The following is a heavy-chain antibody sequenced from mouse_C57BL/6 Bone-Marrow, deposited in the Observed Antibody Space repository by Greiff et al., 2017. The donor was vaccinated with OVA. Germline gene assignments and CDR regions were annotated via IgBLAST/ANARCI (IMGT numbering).Heavy chain of an antibody. J-gene: IGHJ4*01. V-gene: IGHV1-52*01. D-gene: IGHD2-4*01. CDR1: GYTFTSYW. CDR3: ARRSYYDYPYAMDY. CDR2: IDPSDSET. Sequence: QVQLQQPGAELVRPGSSVKLSCKASGYTFTSYWMHWVKQRPIQGLEWIGNIDPSDSETHYNQKFKDKATLTVDKSSSTAYMQLSSLTSEDSAVYYCARRSYYDYPYAMDYWGQGTSVTVSS.